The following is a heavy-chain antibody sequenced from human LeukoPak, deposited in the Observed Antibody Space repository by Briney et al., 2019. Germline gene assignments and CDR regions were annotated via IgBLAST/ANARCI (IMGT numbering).Heavy chain of an antibody. CDR2: IYSGGST. CDR3: ARLAVVPAAMADDDY. J-gene: IGHJ4*02. V-gene: IGHV3-66*04. Sequence: GGSLRLSCAASVFTVSSNYMSWVRQAPGKGLEWVSVIYSGGSTYYADSVKGRFTISRDNSKNTLYLQMNSLRAEDTAVYYCARLAVVPAAMADDDYWGQGTLVTVSS. CDR1: VFTVSSNY. D-gene: IGHD2-2*01.